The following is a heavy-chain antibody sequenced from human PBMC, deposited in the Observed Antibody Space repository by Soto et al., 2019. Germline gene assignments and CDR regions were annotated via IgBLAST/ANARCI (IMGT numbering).Heavy chain of an antibody. CDR3: ARDPNRIGGHNWFDS. V-gene: IGHV3-33*01. CDR2: IFDDGIQK. D-gene: IGHD3-16*01. J-gene: IGHJ5*01. Sequence: QVQLVESGGGVVQPGSSLRLSCAASGFTFSAHGMHWVRQAPGKGPEWVAVIFDDGIQKFYPDSLKGRFTISRDTSKDTLYLVMGGLRADYTAIYSGARDPNRIGGHNWFDSWGQGTLVTVSS. CDR1: GFTFSAHG.